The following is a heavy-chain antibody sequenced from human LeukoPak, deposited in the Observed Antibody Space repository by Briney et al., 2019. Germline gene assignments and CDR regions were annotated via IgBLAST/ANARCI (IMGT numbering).Heavy chain of an antibody. CDR1: GFTFSSYW. D-gene: IGHD3-10*01. CDR2: INTDGSST. V-gene: IGHV3-74*01. Sequence: GGSLRLSCAASGFTFSSYWMHWVRQAPGKGLAWVSRINTDGSSTSNADSVNDRSTVSRDNAKNTLYLQLSSLRAEETAVYYCARGGRFGELSSSLWGQGTLVTVSS. J-gene: IGHJ4*02. CDR3: ARGGRFGELSSSL.